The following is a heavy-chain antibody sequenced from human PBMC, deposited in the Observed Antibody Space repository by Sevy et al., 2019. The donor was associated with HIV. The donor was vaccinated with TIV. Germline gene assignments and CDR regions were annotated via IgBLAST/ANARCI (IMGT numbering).Heavy chain of an antibody. J-gene: IGHJ4*02. CDR2: ISNSGANT. D-gene: IGHD6-19*01. CDR1: GFTFTNYG. V-gene: IGHV3-23*01. CDR3: AKEWTLLSDWYGEFDY. Sequence: GESLKISCAASGFTFTNYGMHWVRQAPGKGLEWVSGISNSGANTYYADSVRGRFTVSRDNSKNTMYLQLNSLRAEDTAIYYCAKEWTLLSDWYGEFDYWGQGTLVTVSS.